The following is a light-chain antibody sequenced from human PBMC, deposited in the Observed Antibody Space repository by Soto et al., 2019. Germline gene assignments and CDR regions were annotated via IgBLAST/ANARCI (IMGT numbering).Light chain of an antibody. CDR2: HAD. CDR1: QSVHNY. V-gene: IGKV3-11*01. Sequence: EIVLTQSPATLSLSPGERATLSCRASQSVHNYLAWYQQKPGQAPRLLIYHADKRATGVPARFSGGGSGTDFTLTITSLEPEDFAVYYCQQYVTSPLTFGGGTTVEI. J-gene: IGKJ4*01. CDR3: QQYVTSPLT.